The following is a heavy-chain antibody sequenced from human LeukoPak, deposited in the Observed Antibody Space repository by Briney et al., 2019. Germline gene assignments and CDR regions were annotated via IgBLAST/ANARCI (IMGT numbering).Heavy chain of an antibody. CDR2: ISGSGGST. Sequence: GGSLRLSCAASGFTFSSYAMSWVRQAPGKGLEWVSAISGSGGSTYYADSVKGRSTISRDNSKNTLYLQMNSLRAEDTAVYYCAKDQAKYYGSGSYSPFHYYYYYGMDVWGKGTTVTVSS. CDR1: GFTFSSYA. V-gene: IGHV3-23*01. J-gene: IGHJ6*04. CDR3: AKDQAKYYGSGSYSPFHYYYYYGMDV. D-gene: IGHD3-10*01.